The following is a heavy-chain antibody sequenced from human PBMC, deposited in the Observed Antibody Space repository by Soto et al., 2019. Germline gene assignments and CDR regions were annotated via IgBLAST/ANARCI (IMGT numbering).Heavy chain of an antibody. Sequence: GGSLRLSCAASGFTFSNYWMHWVRQAPEKGLVWVSRINSDGSSASYADSVKGRFTISRDNAKNTLYLQMNSLRAEDTAVYYCARDTLELLYYFDYWGQGTLVTVSS. CDR1: GFTFSNYW. V-gene: IGHV3-74*01. D-gene: IGHD1-7*01. J-gene: IGHJ4*02. CDR3: ARDTLELLYYFDY. CDR2: INSDGSSA.